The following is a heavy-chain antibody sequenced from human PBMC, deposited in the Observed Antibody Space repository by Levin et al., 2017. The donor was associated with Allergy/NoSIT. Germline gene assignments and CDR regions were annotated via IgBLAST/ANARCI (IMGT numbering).Heavy chain of an antibody. V-gene: IGHV3-30*18. Sequence: GGSLRLSCAASGFTFSSYGMHWVRQAPGKGLEWVAVISYDGSNKYYADSVKGRFTISRDNSKNTLYLQMNSLRAEDTAVYYCAKDLRWDTMVRGVIREVYPDYWGQGTLVTVSS. CDR1: GFTFSSYG. D-gene: IGHD3-10*01. J-gene: IGHJ4*02. CDR3: AKDLRWDTMVRGVIREVYPDY. CDR2: ISYDGSNK.